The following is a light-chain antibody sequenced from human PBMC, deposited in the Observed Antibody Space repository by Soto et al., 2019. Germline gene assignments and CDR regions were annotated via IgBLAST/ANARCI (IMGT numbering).Light chain of an antibody. V-gene: IGKV3-15*01. CDR1: QSVGSS. CDR3: QQYINWPPTFT. J-gene: IGKJ2*01. CDR2: AAS. Sequence: IVMTQSPGTLSVSPGERVTLSCRASQSVGSSLAWYQQKPGQAPRLLIFAASTRVTGVPPRFSGSGSGTDFTLAISSLQSEDFAVYYCQQYINWPPTFTFGQGTKLEIK.